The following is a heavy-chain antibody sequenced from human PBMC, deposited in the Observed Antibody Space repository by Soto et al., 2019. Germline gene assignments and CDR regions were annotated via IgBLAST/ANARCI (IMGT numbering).Heavy chain of an antibody. V-gene: IGHV4-34*01. CDR2: INHRGST. J-gene: IGHJ6*02. Sequence: QVQLQQWGAGLLKPSETLSLTCAVYGGSFSGYYWSWIRQPPGKGLEWIGEINHRGSTNYNPSLKRRVPISVDASKNQVSRKLNSVTAADTAVYYCARGSRVKIPAASGRDYYYHGLDVWGQGTAVTVSS. CDR3: ARGSRVKIPAASGRDYYYHGLDV. CDR1: GGSFSGYY. D-gene: IGHD6-25*01.